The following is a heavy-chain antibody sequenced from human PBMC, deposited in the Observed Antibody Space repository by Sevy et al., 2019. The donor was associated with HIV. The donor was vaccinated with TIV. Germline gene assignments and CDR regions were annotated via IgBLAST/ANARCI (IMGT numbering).Heavy chain of an antibody. CDR1: GFTFSSYA. CDR2: MSGSGGST. CDR3: AKDLWGYRSGWSTGVFDY. D-gene: IGHD6-19*01. V-gene: IGHV3-23*01. Sequence: GGSLRLSCAASGFTFSSYAMSWVRQAPGKGLEWVSAMSGSGGSTYYADSVKGRFTIPRDNSKNTLYLQMNSLRAEDTAVYYCAKDLWGYRSGWSTGVFDYWGQGTLVTVSS. J-gene: IGHJ4*02.